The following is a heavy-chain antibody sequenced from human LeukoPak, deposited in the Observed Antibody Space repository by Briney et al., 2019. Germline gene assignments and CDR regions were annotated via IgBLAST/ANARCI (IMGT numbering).Heavy chain of an antibody. CDR3: ARESPVAATGRSWFDS. D-gene: IGHD6-13*01. CDR1: GFTFSSYA. CDR2: ITGGGSTT. J-gene: IGHJ5*01. V-gene: IGHV3-23*01. Sequence: PGGSLRLSCAASGFTFSSYAMSWVRQAPGKGLEWVSTITGGGSTTYYADSVKGRFTISRDNSKNTLYLQMNSLRAVDTALYYCARESPVAATGRSWFDSWGQGTLVTVSS.